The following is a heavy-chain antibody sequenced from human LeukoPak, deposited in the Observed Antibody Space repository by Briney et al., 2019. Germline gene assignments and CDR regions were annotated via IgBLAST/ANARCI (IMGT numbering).Heavy chain of an antibody. CDR2: ISPSTTHT. J-gene: IGHJ4*02. CDR1: GFTFSDYY. D-gene: IGHD3-16*01. V-gene: IGHV3-11*06. Sequence: PGGSLRLSCAASGFTFSDYYMSWSRQAPGKGLEWLSYISPSTTHTSYADSVKGRFTISRDNSKNTLYLQMNSLRAEDTAVYYCATLMITFGGGYDYWGQGTLVTVSS. CDR3: ATLMITFGGGYDY.